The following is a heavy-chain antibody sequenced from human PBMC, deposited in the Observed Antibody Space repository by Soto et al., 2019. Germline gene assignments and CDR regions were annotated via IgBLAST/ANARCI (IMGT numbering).Heavy chain of an antibody. J-gene: IGHJ5*02. CDR3: AREILAVTAYEFWSGYRGKFDP. CDR2: IIPIFGTA. V-gene: IGHV1-69*01. Sequence: QVQLVQSGAEVKKPGSSVKVSCKASGGTFSSYAISWVRQAPGQGLEWMGGIIPIFGTANYAQKFQGRVTITADESTSTAYRELSSLRAEDTAVYYGAREILAVTAYEFWSGYRGKFDPWGQGTLVTVSS. CDR1: GGTFSSYA. D-gene: IGHD3-3*01.